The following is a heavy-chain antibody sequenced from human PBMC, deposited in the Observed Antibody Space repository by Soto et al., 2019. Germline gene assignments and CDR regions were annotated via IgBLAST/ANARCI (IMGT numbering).Heavy chain of an antibody. CDR3: ARGQLVWYGDLTPYHRDMDV. V-gene: IGHV4-34*01. Sequence: PSETLSLTCAFYGGSFDDFYWSWVHQSPGKGLEWVGEISHDGGTNYSPSLASRVSISVDTSKNQFSLHLRSVTAADTGLYYCARGQLVWYGDLTPYHRDMDVWGQGTTVPVSS. D-gene: IGHD3-10*01. CDR2: ISHDGGT. CDR1: GGSFDDFY. J-gene: IGHJ6*02.